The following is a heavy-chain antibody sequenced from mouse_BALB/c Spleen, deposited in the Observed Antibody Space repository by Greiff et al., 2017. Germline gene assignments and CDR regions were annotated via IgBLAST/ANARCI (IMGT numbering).Heavy chain of an antibody. CDR2: IDPENGNT. CDR1: GFNIKDYY. Sequence: VQLQQSGAELVRPGALVKLSCKASGFNIKDYYMHWVKQRPEQGLEWIGWIDPENGNTIYDPKFQGKASITADTSSNTAYLQLSSLTSEDTAVYYCARGTTGGLFDCGGQGTTLTVSS. CDR3: ARGTTGGLFDC. J-gene: IGHJ2*01. D-gene: IGHD1-1*01. V-gene: IGHV14-1*02.